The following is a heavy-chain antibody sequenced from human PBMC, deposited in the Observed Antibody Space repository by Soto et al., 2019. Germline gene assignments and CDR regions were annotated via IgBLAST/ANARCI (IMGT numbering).Heavy chain of an antibody. V-gene: IGHV3-23*01. CDR1: GFTFSSYA. CDR3: AKATVPLRFLEWLSPDY. D-gene: IGHD3-3*01. CDR2: ISGSGGST. Sequence: GGSLRLSCAASGFTFSSYAMSWVRQAPGKGLEWVSAISGSGGSTYYADSVKGRFTISRDNSKNTLYLQMNSLRAEDTAVYYCAKATVPLRFLEWLSPDYWGQGTLVTVSS. J-gene: IGHJ4*02.